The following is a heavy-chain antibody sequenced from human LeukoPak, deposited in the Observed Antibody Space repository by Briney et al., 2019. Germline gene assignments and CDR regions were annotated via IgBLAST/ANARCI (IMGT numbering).Heavy chain of an antibody. V-gene: IGHV3-30*18. CDR3: AKDLNHLVGPRYYCYGMDV. J-gene: IGHJ6*02. D-gene: IGHD1-14*01. Sequence: GGSLRLSCAASGFTFSSYGMHWVRQAPGKGLEWVAVISYDGSNKYYADSVKGRFSISRDKSKNTLYLQMNSLRAEDTAIYYCAKDLNHLVGPRYYCYGMDVWGQGTTVIVSS. CDR1: GFTFSSYG. CDR2: ISYDGSNK.